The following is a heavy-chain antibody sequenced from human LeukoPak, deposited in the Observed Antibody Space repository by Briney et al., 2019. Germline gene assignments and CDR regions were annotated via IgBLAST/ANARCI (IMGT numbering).Heavy chain of an antibody. CDR3: ASTEGGYCSSTSCYDRGVDGC. CDR2: IYYSGST. D-gene: IGHD2-2*01. J-gene: IGHJ4*02. CDR1: GGALSSSSYY. V-gene: IGHV4-39*01. Sequence: SETLSLTCTVSGGALSSSSYYWGWIRQPPGKGLEWIGSIYYSGSTYYNPSLKSRVTISVDTSKNQFSLKLSSVTAADTAVYYCASTEGGYCSSTSCYDRGVDGCWGQGTLVTVSS.